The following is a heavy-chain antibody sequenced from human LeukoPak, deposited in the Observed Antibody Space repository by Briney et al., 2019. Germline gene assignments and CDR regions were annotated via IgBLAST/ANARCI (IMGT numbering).Heavy chain of an antibody. CDR3: TTAPSGYAYMNGWHLDY. V-gene: IGHV3-15*01. Sequence: GGSLRLSCAASGFGFSYAWMSWVRQAPGKGPEWTGRIKRRSDGETTDYAAPVKGRFTISRDDSKNTLFLQMNSLKTEDTAFYYCTTAPSGYAYMNGWHLDYWGQGALVTVSS. CDR1: GFGFSYAW. D-gene: IGHD5-18*01. J-gene: IGHJ4*02. CDR2: IKRRSDGETT.